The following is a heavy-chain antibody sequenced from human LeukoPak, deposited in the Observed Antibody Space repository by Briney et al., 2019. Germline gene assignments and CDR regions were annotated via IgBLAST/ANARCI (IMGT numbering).Heavy chain of an antibody. D-gene: IGHD1-26*01. J-gene: IGHJ5*02. Sequence: ASETLSLTCTVSGGSISSYYWSWIRQPPGKGLEWIGYIYYSGSTNYNPSLKSRVTTSVDTSKNQFSLKLSSVTAADTAVYYCARDQVAGSGSPDWFDPWGQGTLVTVSS. V-gene: IGHV4-59*01. CDR2: IYYSGST. CDR3: ARDQVAGSGSPDWFDP. CDR1: GGSISSYY.